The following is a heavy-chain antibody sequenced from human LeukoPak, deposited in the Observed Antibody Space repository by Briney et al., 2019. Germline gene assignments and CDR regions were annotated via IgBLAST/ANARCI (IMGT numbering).Heavy chain of an antibody. D-gene: IGHD1/OR15-1a*01. Sequence: PGGSLRLSRVASGFTFRDYWMTWVRQAPGKGLEWVANIKEDGSQINHVDSVKGRFTISRDNAKNSLYLQMNSLRVEDTAVYYCAKHKIAWRTFDCWGQGTLVTVS. CDR3: AKHKIAWRTFDC. CDR2: IKEDGSQI. CDR1: GFTFRDYW. J-gene: IGHJ4*02. V-gene: IGHV3-7*01.